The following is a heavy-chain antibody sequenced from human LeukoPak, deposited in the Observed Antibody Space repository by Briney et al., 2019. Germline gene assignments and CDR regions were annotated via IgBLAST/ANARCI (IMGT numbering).Heavy chain of an antibody. D-gene: IGHD3-22*01. Sequence: SGPTLVNPTQTLTLTCTFSGFSLSTSGMCVSWFRQPPGKALEWLARIDWDDDKYYSTSLKTRLTISKDTSKNQVVLTMTNMDPVDTATYYCARIRLGYYYDSSGFDPWGQGTLVTVSS. CDR1: GFSLSTSGMC. CDR2: IDWDDDK. V-gene: IGHV2-70*11. J-gene: IGHJ5*02. CDR3: ARIRLGYYYDSSGFDP.